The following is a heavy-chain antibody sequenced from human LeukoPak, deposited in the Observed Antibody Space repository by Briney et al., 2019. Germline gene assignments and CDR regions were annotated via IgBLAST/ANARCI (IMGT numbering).Heavy chain of an antibody. Sequence: GGSLRLSCAASGFTFSSYSMNWVRQAPGKGLEWVSSISSSSSYIYYADSVKGRFTISRDNAKNSLYLQMNSLRVEDTAVYYCAREESEGFDYWGQGTLVTVSS. D-gene: IGHD1-14*01. CDR2: ISSSSSYI. CDR1: GFTFSSYS. CDR3: AREESEGFDY. V-gene: IGHV3-21*01. J-gene: IGHJ4*02.